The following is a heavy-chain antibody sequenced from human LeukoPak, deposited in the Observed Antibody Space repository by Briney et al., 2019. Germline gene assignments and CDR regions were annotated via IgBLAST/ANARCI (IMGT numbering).Heavy chain of an antibody. Sequence: GGSLRLSCAASGFTFSSYAMSWVRQAPGKGLEWVSAISGSGGNTYYADSVKGRFTISRDNSKNTVYLQMNSLRAEDTAVYYCARDEPVAAAGWFAFDIWGQGTMVTVSS. D-gene: IGHD6-13*01. V-gene: IGHV3-23*01. J-gene: IGHJ3*02. CDR3: ARDEPVAAAGWFAFDI. CDR1: GFTFSSYA. CDR2: ISGSGGNT.